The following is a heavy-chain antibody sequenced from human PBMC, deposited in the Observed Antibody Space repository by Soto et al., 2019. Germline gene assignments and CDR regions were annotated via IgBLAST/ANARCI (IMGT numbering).Heavy chain of an antibody. Sequence: QVQLVQSGAEVKKPGASVKVSCKASGYTFTSYAMHWVRQAPGQRLEWMGWINAGNGNTKYSQKFQGRVTITRGTSASTAYMELSSLRSEDTAVYYCARSSIAANRGTFDYWGQGTLVTVSS. CDR3: ARSSIAANRGTFDY. D-gene: IGHD6-6*01. V-gene: IGHV1-3*01. CDR2: INAGNGNT. J-gene: IGHJ4*02. CDR1: GYTFTSYA.